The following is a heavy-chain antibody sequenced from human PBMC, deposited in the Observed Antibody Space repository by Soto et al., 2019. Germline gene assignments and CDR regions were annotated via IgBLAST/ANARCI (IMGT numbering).Heavy chain of an antibody. Sequence: QVQLQESGPGLVKPSQTLSLTCTVSGGSISSGDYYWSWIRQPPGKGLEWIGYIYYSGSTYYNPSLKSGVTISVDTSKNQFSLKLSSVTAADTAVYYCARDTAMVRTYYYYYGMDVWGQGTTVTVSS. CDR3: ARDTAMVRTYYYYYGMDV. CDR1: GGSISSGDYY. D-gene: IGHD5-18*01. V-gene: IGHV4-30-4*01. J-gene: IGHJ6*02. CDR2: IYYSGST.